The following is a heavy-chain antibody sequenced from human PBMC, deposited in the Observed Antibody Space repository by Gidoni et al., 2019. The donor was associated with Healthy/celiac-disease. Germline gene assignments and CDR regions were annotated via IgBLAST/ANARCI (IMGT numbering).Heavy chain of an antibody. CDR3: AKDGGSRPFLEWLLGDY. CDR1: GFTFSSYA. V-gene: IGHV3-23*01. J-gene: IGHJ4*02. CDR2: ISGSGGST. D-gene: IGHD3-3*01. Sequence: EVQLLESGGGLVQPGGSLRLSCAASGFTFSSYAMSWVRQAPGKGLGWVSAISGSGGSTYYADSVKGRFTISRDNSKNTLYLQMNSLRAEDTAVYYCAKDGGSRPFLEWLLGDYWGQGTLVTVSS.